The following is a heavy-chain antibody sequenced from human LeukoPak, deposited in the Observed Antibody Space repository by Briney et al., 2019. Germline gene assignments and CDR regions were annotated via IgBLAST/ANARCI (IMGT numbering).Heavy chain of an antibody. CDR3: ARHEYCSGGSCYMAFDI. V-gene: IGHV4-34*01. J-gene: IGHJ3*02. Sequence: SETLSLTCAVYGGSFSGYYWSWIRQPPGKGLEWIGEINHSGSTNYNPSLKSRVTISVDTSKNQFSLKLSSVTAADTAVYYCARHEYCSGGSCYMAFDIWGQGTMVTVSS. CDR1: GGSFSGYY. D-gene: IGHD2-15*01. CDR2: INHSGST.